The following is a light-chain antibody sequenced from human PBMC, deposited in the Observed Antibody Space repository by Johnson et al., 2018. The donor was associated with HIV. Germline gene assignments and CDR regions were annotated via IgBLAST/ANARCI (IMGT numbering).Light chain of an antibody. J-gene: IGLJ1*01. V-gene: IGLV1-51*01. Sequence: QSVLTQPPSVSAAPGQKVTISCSGSNSNIGRNYVSWYQQLPGTAPKLLIYDSNKRPSGIPDRFSGSKSGTSATLRITGLQTGDEADYYCGAWDSSLSVYVFGTGTKFTVL. CDR2: DSN. CDR1: NSNIGRNY. CDR3: GAWDSSLSVYV.